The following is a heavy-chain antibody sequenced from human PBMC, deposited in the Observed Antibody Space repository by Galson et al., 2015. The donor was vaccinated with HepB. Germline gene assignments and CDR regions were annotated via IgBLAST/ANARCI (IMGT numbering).Heavy chain of an antibody. CDR3: ARVADADYGDHSHFDY. J-gene: IGHJ4*02. Sequence: SLRLSCAASGFTFSDYYMSWIRQAPGKGLEWISYISSSSLYTNYADSVKGRFTISRDSAKNSLYLQISSARAEDTALYYCARVADADYGDHSHFDYWGQGTLVTVSS. CDR2: ISSSSLYT. D-gene: IGHD4-17*01. CDR1: GFTFSDYY. V-gene: IGHV3-11*06.